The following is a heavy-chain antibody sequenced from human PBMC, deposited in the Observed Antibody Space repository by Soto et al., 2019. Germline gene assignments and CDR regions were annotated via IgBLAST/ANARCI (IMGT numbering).Heavy chain of an antibody. CDR3: ARAGPCSGGSCLVYYFDY. V-gene: IGHV3-72*01. CDR1: GFTFSDHY. Sequence: GGAMRLSCAASGFTFSDHYMDWVRQAPGKGLEWVGRTRNKANSYTTEYAASVKGRFTISRDDSKNSLYLQMNSLKTEDTAVYYCARAGPCSGGSCLVYYFDYWGQGTLVTVSS. CDR2: TRNKANSYTT. J-gene: IGHJ4*02. D-gene: IGHD2-15*01.